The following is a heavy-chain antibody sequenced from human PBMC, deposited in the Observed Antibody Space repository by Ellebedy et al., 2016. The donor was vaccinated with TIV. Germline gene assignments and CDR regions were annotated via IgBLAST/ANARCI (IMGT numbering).Heavy chain of an antibody. Sequence: GESLKISCAASGFTFNSYWMSWVRQAPGKGLEWVANINQDGSRIYYVDSVKGRFTISRDNAKHSVYLRMNTLRVEDTAVYHCVRDGAYGDYSPGYYGMDVWGQGTTVTVSS. CDR3: VRDGAYGDYSPGYYGMDV. D-gene: IGHD3-22*01. CDR1: GFTFNSYW. CDR2: INQDGSRI. V-gene: IGHV3-7*03. J-gene: IGHJ6*02.